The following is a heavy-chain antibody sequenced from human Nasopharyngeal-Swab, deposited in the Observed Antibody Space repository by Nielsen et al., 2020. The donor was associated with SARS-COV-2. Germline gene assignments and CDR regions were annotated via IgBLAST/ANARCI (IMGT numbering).Heavy chain of an antibody. V-gene: IGHV4-34*01. CDR3: ARGPRRQSVVVPADMRSMDV. J-gene: IGHJ6*01. CDR2: IKHSGST. D-gene: IGHD2-2*01. Sequence: WIRQPPGKGLEWIGEIKHSGSTNYNPSHKSRVTISVDTSKNQFSLKLSSVTAADTAVYYCARGPRRQSVVVPADMRSMDVWGQGTTVTVSS.